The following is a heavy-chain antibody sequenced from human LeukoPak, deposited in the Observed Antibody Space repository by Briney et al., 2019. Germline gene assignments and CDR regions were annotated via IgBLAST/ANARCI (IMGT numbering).Heavy chain of an antibody. Sequence: SETLSLTCTVFGGSISSNTYYWGCIRQPPGKGLEWIGSIYYSGSTYYNPSLKSRVTISVNTSKNQFSLKLSSVTAADTAVYYCARGSIVPSTIFDYWGQGALVTVSS. CDR1: GGSISSNTYY. J-gene: IGHJ4*02. CDR2: IYYSGST. V-gene: IGHV4-39*01. CDR3: ARGSIVPSTIFDY. D-gene: IGHD2-2*01.